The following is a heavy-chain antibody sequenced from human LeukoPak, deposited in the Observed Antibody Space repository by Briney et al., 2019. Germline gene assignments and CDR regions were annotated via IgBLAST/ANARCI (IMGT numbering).Heavy chain of an antibody. D-gene: IGHD3-9*01. J-gene: IGHJ4*02. V-gene: IGHV5-51*01. CDR3: AKASSDTLTGYYFDH. CDR2: IYPGDSDT. CDR1: GYTFTRNW. Sequence: PGESLQISCKTSGYTFTRNWIGWVRQMPGKGLEWMGIIYPGDSDTRYSPSFQGQITMSVDKAISTAYLEWSSLKASDTAIYYCAKASSDTLTGYYFDHWGRGTLVTVSS.